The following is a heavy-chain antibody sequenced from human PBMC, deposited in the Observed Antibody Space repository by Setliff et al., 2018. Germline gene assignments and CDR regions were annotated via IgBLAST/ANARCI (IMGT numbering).Heavy chain of an antibody. V-gene: IGHV4-61*02. Sequence: SETLSLTCSVSGDSINSGTYYWSWFRQSAGKGLEWIGRIYTGGSTNYSPSLKSRVSISVDRSKNQFSLNLTSVTAADTAVYYCARVSQYSSGWYYYYYYGMDVWGQGTTVTVSS. CDR2: IYTGGST. J-gene: IGHJ6*02. CDR1: GDSINSGTYY. D-gene: IGHD6-19*01. CDR3: ARVSQYSSGWYYYYYYGMDV.